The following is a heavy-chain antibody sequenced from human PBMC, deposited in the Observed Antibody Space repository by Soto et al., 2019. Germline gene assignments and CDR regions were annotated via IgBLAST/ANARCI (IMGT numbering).Heavy chain of an antibody. CDR3: ARPYEGGYSSNHHYYYALDV. CDR2: LVPIFGTR. Sequence: SVKVSCKISGGTFSRYSISWVRQAPGQGLEWMGGLVPIFGTRNYAQKFQDRVTNTTDESATTAHMELSNLRSEDTAVYYCARPYEGGYSSNHHYYYALDVWGQGTAVTVSS. CDR1: GGTFSRYS. V-gene: IGHV1-69*05. D-gene: IGHD3-22*01. J-gene: IGHJ6*02.